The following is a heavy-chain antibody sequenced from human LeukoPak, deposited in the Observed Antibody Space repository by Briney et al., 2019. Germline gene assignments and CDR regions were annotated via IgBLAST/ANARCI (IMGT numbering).Heavy chain of an antibody. Sequence: SETLSLTCAVYGGSFSGYYWSWIRQPPGKGLEWIGEINHSGSTNYNPSLKSRVTISVDTSKNQFSLKLSSVTAADTAVYYCARQGSGWYDLFDYWGQGTLVTVSS. CDR3: ARQGSGWYDLFDY. V-gene: IGHV4-34*01. CDR1: GGSFSGYY. J-gene: IGHJ4*02. CDR2: INHSGST. D-gene: IGHD6-19*01.